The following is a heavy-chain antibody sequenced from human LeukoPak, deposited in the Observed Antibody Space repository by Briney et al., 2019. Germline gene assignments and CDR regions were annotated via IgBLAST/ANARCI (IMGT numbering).Heavy chain of an antibody. V-gene: IGHV1-8*01. CDR1: GYTFTSYD. CDR2: MNPNSGNT. Sequence: ASVTVSCKASGYTFTSYDIHWVRQATGQGLEWMGWMNPNSGNTGYAQKFQGRVTITRNTSISTAYMELSSLRSEDTAVYYCRLGTYYFDYWGQGTLVTVSS. CDR3: RLGTYYFDY. D-gene: IGHD1-1*01. J-gene: IGHJ4*02.